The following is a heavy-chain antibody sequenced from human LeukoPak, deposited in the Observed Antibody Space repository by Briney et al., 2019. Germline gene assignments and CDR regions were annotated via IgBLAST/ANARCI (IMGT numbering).Heavy chain of an antibody. CDR2: IYHSGST. Sequence: NPSETLSLTCTVSGASISSDDYYWGWIRQPPGKGLEWIGSIYHSGSTYYNPSLKSRVTISVDTSKNQFSLKLSSVTAADTAVYYCARELKNYFDYWGQGTLVTVSS. V-gene: IGHV4-38-2*02. CDR1: GASISSDDYY. J-gene: IGHJ4*02. CDR3: ARELKNYFDY.